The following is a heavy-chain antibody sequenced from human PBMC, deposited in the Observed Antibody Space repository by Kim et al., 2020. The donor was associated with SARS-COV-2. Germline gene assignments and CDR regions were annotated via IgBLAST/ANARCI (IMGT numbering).Heavy chain of an antibody. J-gene: IGHJ4*02. CDR1: GFTFSSYA. CDR2: ISTNGGDT. CDR3: ARGGAAPGGLVSFFDY. D-gene: IGHD2-8*02. V-gene: IGHV3-64*02. Sequence: GGSLRLSCAASGFTFSSYAMHWVRQAPGKGLEYVSAISTNGGDTYYADSVKGRFTISRDNSKNTLYLQMGGLRAEDMAVYYCARGGAAPGGLVSFFDYWGQGTLVTVSS.